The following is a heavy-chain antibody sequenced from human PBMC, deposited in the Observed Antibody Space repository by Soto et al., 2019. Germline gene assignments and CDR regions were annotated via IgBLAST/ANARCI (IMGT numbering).Heavy chain of an antibody. CDR2: INHSGST. D-gene: IGHD4-17*01. V-gene: IGHV4-34*01. Sequence: SETLSLTYAVYGGSLSGYYWSWIRQPPGKGLEWIGEINHSGSTNYNPSLKSRVTISVDTSKNQFSLKLSSVTAADTAVYYCARGRMTTVTLNWFAPWGQGTLVTVSS. CDR3: ARGRMTTVTLNWFAP. CDR1: GGSLSGYY. J-gene: IGHJ5*02.